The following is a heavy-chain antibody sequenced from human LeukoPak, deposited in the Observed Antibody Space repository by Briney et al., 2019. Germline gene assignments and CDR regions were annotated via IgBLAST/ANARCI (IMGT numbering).Heavy chain of an antibody. CDR2: IWYDGSNK. J-gene: IGHJ4*02. V-gene: IGHV3-33*01. Sequence: GGSLRLSCAASGFTFSSYGMHWVRQAPGKGLEWVAVIWYDGSNKYYADSVKGRFTISRDNSKNTLYLQMNSLRAEDTAVYYCARDQDILTGYYGGPLYYFDYWGQGTLVTGSS. CDR3: ARDQDILTGYYGGPLYYFDY. CDR1: GFTFSSYG. D-gene: IGHD3-9*01.